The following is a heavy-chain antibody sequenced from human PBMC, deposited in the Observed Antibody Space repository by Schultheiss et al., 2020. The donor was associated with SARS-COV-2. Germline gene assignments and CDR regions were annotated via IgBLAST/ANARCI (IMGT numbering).Heavy chain of an antibody. J-gene: IGHJ2*01. V-gene: IGHV3-33*08. D-gene: IGHD2-15*01. CDR1: GFTFNSYG. Sequence: GGSLRLSCAASGFTFNSYGMHWVRQAPGKGLEWVAVIWYDGSNKYYADSVKGRFTISRDNSKNTLYLQMNSLRAEDTAVYYCARAPNRLPGWPFDLWGRGTLVTVSS. CDR3: ARAPNRLPGWPFDL. CDR2: IWYDGSNK.